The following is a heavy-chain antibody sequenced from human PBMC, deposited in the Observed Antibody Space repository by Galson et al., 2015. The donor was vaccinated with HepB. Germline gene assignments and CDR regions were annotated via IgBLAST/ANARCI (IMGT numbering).Heavy chain of an antibody. J-gene: IGHJ4*01. Sequence: SVKVSCKASEYTFTSYGITWVRQAPGQGFEWMGWISTYNGNTNYAQKVQDRVTMTTDTSTNTASMELRTLTPDDTAVYYCARYAYTSDWYRGRIDYWGQGTLVTVSS. CDR3: ARYAYTSDWYRGRIDY. D-gene: IGHD2-21*02. CDR2: ISTYNGNT. V-gene: IGHV1-18*01. CDR1: EYTFTSYG.